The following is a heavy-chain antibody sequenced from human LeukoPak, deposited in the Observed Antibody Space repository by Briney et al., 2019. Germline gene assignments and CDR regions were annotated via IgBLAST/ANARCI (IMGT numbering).Heavy chain of an antibody. Sequence: GGSLRLSCAASGVSFSNDDMHWGREAPGKGVGWGAFIRSDGSNKYYADSVKGRFTISRDNSKTTLYIQMNSLRAEDTAVYYCGGVAVIDYWGQGTLVTVSS. CDR3: GGVAVIDY. V-gene: IGHV3-30*02. D-gene: IGHD2-21*01. J-gene: IGHJ4*02. CDR2: IRSDGSNK. CDR1: GVSFSNDD.